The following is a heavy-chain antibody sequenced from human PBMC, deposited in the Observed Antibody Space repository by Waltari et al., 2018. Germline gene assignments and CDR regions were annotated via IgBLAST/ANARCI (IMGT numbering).Heavy chain of an antibody. D-gene: IGHD1-20*01. CDR1: GFALAWQG. Sequence: EVQLVESGGGLVQPGGSLRLSGAASGFALAWQGMSWCRQDPGKGLGWVSALRFNGINKYYADSVKGRFTISRDNSKNALYLQMNSLRAEDTAVYYCAKVNWNTNDQSWGQGTLVTVSS. CDR3: AKVNWNTNDQS. V-gene: IGHV3-23*04. CDR2: LRFNGINK. J-gene: IGHJ5*02.